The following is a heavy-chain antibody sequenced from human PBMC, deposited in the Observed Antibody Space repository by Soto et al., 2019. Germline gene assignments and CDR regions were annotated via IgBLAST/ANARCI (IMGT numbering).Heavy chain of an antibody. CDR2: FDPEDGET. Sequence: ASVKVSCKVSGYTLTELSMHWVRQAPGKGLEWMGGFDPEDGETIYAQKFQGRVTMTEDTSTDTAYLELRSLRSDDTAVYSCARHHGHTTSENWFDPWGQGTLVTVSS. D-gene: IGHD1-1*01. J-gene: IGHJ5*02. CDR3: ARHHGHTTSENWFDP. CDR1: GYTLTELS. V-gene: IGHV1-24*01.